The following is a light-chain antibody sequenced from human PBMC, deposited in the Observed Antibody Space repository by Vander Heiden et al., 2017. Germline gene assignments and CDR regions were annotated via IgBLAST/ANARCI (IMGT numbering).Light chain of an antibody. CDR1: SSDVGSYNR. J-gene: IGLJ2*01. CDR2: EVT. V-gene: IGLV2-18*02. CDR3: SSYTSSTTPVA. Sequence: QSALTQPPSVSVSPGQSVTISCTGTSSDVGSYNRVSWYQQPPGTAPKLMIYEVTKRPSGVPDRFSGSKSGNTASLTISGLQAEDEADYYCSSYTSSTTPVAFGGGTKLTVL.